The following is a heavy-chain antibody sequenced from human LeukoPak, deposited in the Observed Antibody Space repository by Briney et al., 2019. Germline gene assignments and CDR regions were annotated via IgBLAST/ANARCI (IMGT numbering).Heavy chain of an antibody. V-gene: IGHV4-4*07. D-gene: IGHD1-26*01. CDR3: ARENSGSYREFDY. CDR1: GGSISSYY. Sequence: SETLSLTCTVSGGSISSYYWSWIRQPAGKGLDWIGRIYTSGSTNYNASLKTRVSMSVDTSKNQFSLKLSSVTAADAAVFYCARENSGSYREFDYWGQGTLVTVSS. CDR2: IYTSGST. J-gene: IGHJ4*02.